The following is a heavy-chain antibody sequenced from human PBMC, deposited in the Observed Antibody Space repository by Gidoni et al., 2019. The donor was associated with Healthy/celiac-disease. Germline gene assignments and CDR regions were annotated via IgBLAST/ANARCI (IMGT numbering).Heavy chain of an antibody. CDR2: ISYDGSNK. CDR3: AKDGGGGDCYSDLDY. D-gene: IGHD2-21*02. V-gene: IGHV3-30*18. J-gene: IGHJ4*02. Sequence: QVPPLEPGGGVVHPGRSLSPSGAASGFTFSSYGMHWVRQAPGKGLEWVAVISYDGSNKYYADSVKRRFTISRDNSKNTLYLQMNSLRAEDTAVYYCAKDGGGGDCYSDLDYWGQGTLVTVSS. CDR1: GFTFSSYG.